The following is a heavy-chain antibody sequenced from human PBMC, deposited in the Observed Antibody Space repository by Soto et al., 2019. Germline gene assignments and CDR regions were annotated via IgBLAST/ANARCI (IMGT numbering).Heavy chain of an antibody. CDR3: ARYCGGDCAPFY. Sequence: QVQLVQSGAEVKKPGSSVKVSCKASGGTFSSYTISWVRQAPGQGLEWMGRIIPILGIANYAQKFQGRVTIXADXSTSTAYMELSSLRSEDTAVYYCARYCGGDCAPFYWGQGTLVTVSS. V-gene: IGHV1-69*02. CDR2: IIPILGIA. J-gene: IGHJ4*02. D-gene: IGHD2-21*02. CDR1: GGTFSSYT.